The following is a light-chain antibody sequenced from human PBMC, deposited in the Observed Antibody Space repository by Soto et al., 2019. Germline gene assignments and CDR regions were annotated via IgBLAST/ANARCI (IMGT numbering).Light chain of an antibody. CDR3: KQYDNYPLT. V-gene: IGKV1-5*01. Sequence: DIQMTQSPATLSASVGDRVTITCRASQSVRSWLAWYQQKPGTAPKLLIFDASRLESGVQSRFSGSASGTEFTLTIRSLQPDDFATYYCKQYDNYPLTFGGGTRVDNK. CDR2: DAS. J-gene: IGKJ4*01. CDR1: QSVRSW.